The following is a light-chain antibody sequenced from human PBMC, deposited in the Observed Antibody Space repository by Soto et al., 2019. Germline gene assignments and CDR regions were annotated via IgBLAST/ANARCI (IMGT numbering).Light chain of an antibody. CDR1: QRVYTY. J-gene: IGKJ4*01. CDR3: QQRSSWPLT. CDR2: DAS. V-gene: IGKV3-11*01. Sequence: EIVLTQSPATLSMSPGERATPSSRASQRVYTYLAWYQQKPGQAPRLLIYDASNRATGIPARFSGSGSGTDFTLTIGSLEPEDFAVYYCQQRSSWPLTFGGGTKVEI.